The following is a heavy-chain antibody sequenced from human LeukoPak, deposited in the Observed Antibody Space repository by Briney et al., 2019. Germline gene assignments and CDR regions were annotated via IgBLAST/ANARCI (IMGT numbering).Heavy chain of an antibody. CDR2: IIPIFGTA. V-gene: IGHV1-69*05. D-gene: IGHD1-26*01. Sequence: ASVKVSCKASGGTFSSYAISWVRQAPGQGLEWVGRIIPIFGTANYAQKLQGRVTITTDESTSTAYMELSSLRSEDTAVYYCARGPGIVGARDSDYWGQGTLVTVSS. CDR3: ARGPGIVGARDSDY. CDR1: GGTFSSYA. J-gene: IGHJ4*02.